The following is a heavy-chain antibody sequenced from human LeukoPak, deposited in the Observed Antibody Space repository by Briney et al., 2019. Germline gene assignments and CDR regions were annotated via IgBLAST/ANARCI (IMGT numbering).Heavy chain of an antibody. Sequence: SETLSLTCTVSGGSISSYYWSWIRQPPGKGLEWIGYIYYSGSTNYNPSLKSRVTISVDTSKNQLSLRLESVTAADTAVYYCARGTITTVTDSWGPGTLVTVSS. CDR3: ARGTITTVTDS. CDR1: GGSISSYY. CDR2: IYYSGST. V-gene: IGHV4-59*12. D-gene: IGHD4-17*01. J-gene: IGHJ4*02.